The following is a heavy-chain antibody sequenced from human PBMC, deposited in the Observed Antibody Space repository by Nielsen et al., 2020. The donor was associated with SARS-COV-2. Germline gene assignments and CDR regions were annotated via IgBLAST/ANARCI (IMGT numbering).Heavy chain of an antibody. CDR2: INTNTGNP. Sequence: ASVKVSCKASGGTFSSYAISWVRQAPGQGLEWMGWINTNTGNPTYAQGFTGRFVFSLDTSVSTAYLQISSLKAEDTAVYYCARAAKYGSGKLLAFDIWGQGTMVTVSS. V-gene: IGHV7-4-1*02. J-gene: IGHJ3*02. CDR1: GGTFSSYA. CDR3: ARAAKYGSGKLLAFDI. D-gene: IGHD3-10*01.